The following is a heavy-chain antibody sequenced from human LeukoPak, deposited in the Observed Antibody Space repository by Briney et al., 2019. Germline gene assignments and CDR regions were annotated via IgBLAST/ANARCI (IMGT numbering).Heavy chain of an antibody. J-gene: IGHJ4*02. D-gene: IGHD3-10*01. CDR1: GGSFSGYY. CDR2: INHSGST. V-gene: IGHV4-34*01. Sequence: SETLSLTCAVYGGSFSGYYWSWIRQPPGKGLEWIGEINHSGSTNYNPSLKSRVTISVDTSKNQFSLKLSSVTAADTAVYYCARTNYGSGTNDDYWGQGTLVTVSS. CDR3: ARTNYGSGTNDDY.